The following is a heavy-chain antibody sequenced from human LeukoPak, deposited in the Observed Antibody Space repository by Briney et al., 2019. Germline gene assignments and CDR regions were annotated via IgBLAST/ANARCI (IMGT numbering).Heavy chain of an antibody. V-gene: IGHV4-59*01. Sequence: DPSETLSLTCTVSGVSISSYYWSWLRQPPGKGLEWIGYIYYSGSTNYNPSLKSRVTISVDTSKNQFSLKLSSVTAADTAVYYCARGPDYGDFGFDPWGQGTLVTVSS. CDR1: GVSISSYY. CDR3: ARGPDYGDFGFDP. CDR2: IYYSGST. D-gene: IGHD4-17*01. J-gene: IGHJ5*02.